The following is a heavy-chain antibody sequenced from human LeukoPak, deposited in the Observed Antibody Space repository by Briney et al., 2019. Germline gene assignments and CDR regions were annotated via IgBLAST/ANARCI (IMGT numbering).Heavy chain of an antibody. CDR2: ISGSGGST. Sequence: GGSLRLSCAASGFTFSSYAMRWVRQAPGKGLEWVSAISGSGGSTYYADSVKGRFTISRDNSKNTLYLQMNSLRAEDTAVYYCAKLASGYPYLLYFDYWGQGTLVTVSS. V-gene: IGHV3-23*01. CDR1: GFTFSSYA. D-gene: IGHD3-22*01. CDR3: AKLASGYPYLLYFDY. J-gene: IGHJ4*02.